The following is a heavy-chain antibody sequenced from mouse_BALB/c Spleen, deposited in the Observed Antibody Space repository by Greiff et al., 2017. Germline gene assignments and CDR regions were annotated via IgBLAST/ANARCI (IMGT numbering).Heavy chain of an antibody. V-gene: IGHV14-1*02. Sequence: EVMLVESGAELVRPGALVKLSCKASGFNIKDYYMHWVKQRPEQGLEWIGWIDPENGNTIYDPKFQGKASITADTSSNTAYLQLSSLTSEDTAVYYCARGRRYDYFDYWGQGTTLTVSS. J-gene: IGHJ2*01. CDR3: ARGRRYDYFDY. D-gene: IGHD2-14*01. CDR2: IDPENGNT. CDR1: GFNIKDYY.